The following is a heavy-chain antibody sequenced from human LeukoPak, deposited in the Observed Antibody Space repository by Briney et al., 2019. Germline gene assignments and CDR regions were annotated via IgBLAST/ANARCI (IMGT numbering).Heavy chain of an antibody. D-gene: IGHD1-1*01. Sequence: GGSLSLSCAASGFTLSSYSMNWVHQAPGKGLEWVSYISSISSTIYYADSVKGRFTISRDNAKNSLYLQMNSLRAEDTAVYYCARDSPDHWNHFYYYYYMDVWGKGTTVTVSS. CDR2: ISSISSTI. CDR1: GFTLSSYS. V-gene: IGHV3-48*04. CDR3: ARDSPDHWNHFYYYYYMDV. J-gene: IGHJ6*03.